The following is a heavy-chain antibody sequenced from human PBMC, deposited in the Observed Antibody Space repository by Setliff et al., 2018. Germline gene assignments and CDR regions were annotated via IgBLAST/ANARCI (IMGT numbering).Heavy chain of an antibody. D-gene: IGHD2-15*01. J-gene: IGHJ4*02. CDR2: IST. V-gene: IGHV3-23*05. CDR1: TFTLGTYS. CDR3: ARTCSGSGCYAGLES. Sequence: GGSLRLSCAASTFTLGTYSMHWVRQAPGKGLAWVSSISTYYADSVKGRFTISRDNSKNTLYLQMNSLRPEDTAVYYCARTCSGSGCYAGLESWGQGTPVTVSS.